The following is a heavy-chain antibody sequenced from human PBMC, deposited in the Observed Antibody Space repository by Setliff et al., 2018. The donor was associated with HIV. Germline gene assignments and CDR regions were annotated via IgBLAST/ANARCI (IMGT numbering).Heavy chain of an antibody. CDR2: FSYSGNI. Sequence: GVSISNGGYYWSWIRQHPGKGLEYIGYFSYSGNIYYNPSLKSRVTISVDTSKNQFSLKVSSVTGADTGVYYCASQPSGHFYYYMHVWGKGTTVTVSS. CDR1: GVSISNGGYY. V-gene: IGHV4-31*02. D-gene: IGHD1-1*01. J-gene: IGHJ6*03. CDR3: ASQPSGHFYYYMHV.